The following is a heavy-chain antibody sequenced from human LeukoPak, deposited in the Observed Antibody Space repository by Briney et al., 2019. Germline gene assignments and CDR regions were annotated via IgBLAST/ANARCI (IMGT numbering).Heavy chain of an antibody. CDR3: VRVATSLARDDY. CDR2: ISESSSNK. CDR1: GFTFSRYS. Sequence: GGSLRLSCAVSGFTFSRYSMNWVRQAPGKGLEWVSYISESSSNKYYADSVKGRFTISRDNAQNSLFLQMSSLRAEDTAVYYCVRVATSLARDDYWGQGTLVTLSS. V-gene: IGHV3-48*01. J-gene: IGHJ4*02.